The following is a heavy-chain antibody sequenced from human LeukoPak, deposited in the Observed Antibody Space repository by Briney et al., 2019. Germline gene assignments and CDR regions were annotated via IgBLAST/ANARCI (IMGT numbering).Heavy chain of an antibody. CDR1: GYTLTELS. CDR3: ARGTENQLPFLDD. V-gene: IGHV1-24*01. D-gene: IGHD2-2*01. J-gene: IGHJ4*02. Sequence: ASVKVSCKVSGYTLTELSMHWVRQAPGKGLEWMGGFDPEDGETIYAQKFQGRVSLTRDTSTSTVYMDLSSLRSEDTAVYYCARGTENQLPFLDDWGQGTLVIVSS. CDR2: FDPEDGET.